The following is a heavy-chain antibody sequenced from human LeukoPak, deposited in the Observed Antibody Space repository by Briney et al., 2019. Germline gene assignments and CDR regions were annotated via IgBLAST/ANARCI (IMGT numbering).Heavy chain of an antibody. J-gene: IGHJ5*01. Sequence: GGSLRLSCAASGFSLTTYGMNWVRQAPGKGLEWVAYMSGSSGVIHYADSVKGRFTISSDNAESSLFLQMNSLRAEDTALYYCARGGLNEDNWFDSWGQGTLVTVSS. CDR3: ARGGLNEDNWFDS. CDR2: MSGSSGVI. V-gene: IGHV3-48*01. D-gene: IGHD1-1*01. CDR1: GFSLTTYG.